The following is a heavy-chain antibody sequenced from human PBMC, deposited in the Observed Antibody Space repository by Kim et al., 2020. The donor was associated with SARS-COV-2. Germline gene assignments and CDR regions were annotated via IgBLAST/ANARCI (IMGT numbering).Heavy chain of an antibody. J-gene: IGHJ4*02. CDR3: ARVLTSGLSSFDS. CDR2: ISSSSSYI. Sequence: GGSLRLSCAASGFTFSSYSMNWVRQAPGKGLEWIASISSSSSYIYYADSVKGRFTISRDNAKASLYLQMNSLRAEDTAVYYCARVLTSGLSSFDSWGQGT. V-gene: IGHV3-21*04. D-gene: IGHD6-19*01. CDR1: GFTFSSYS.